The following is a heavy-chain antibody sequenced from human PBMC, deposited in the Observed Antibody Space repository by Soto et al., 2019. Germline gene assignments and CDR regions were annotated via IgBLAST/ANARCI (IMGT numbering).Heavy chain of an antibody. D-gene: IGHD3-10*01. CDR1: GFTFSSYG. V-gene: IGHV3-30*18. J-gene: IGHJ3*02. Sequence: LRLSCAASGFTFSSYGMHWVRQAPGKGLEWVAVISYDGSNKYYADSVKGRFTISRDNSKNTLYLQMNSLRAEDTAVYYCAKVTYYYGSGSHHDAFDIWGQGTMVTV. CDR2: ISYDGSNK. CDR3: AKVTYYYGSGSHHDAFDI.